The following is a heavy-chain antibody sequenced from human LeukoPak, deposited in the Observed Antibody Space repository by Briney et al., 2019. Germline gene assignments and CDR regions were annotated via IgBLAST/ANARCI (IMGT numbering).Heavy chain of an antibody. CDR1: GFTFSSYD. J-gene: IGHJ6*03. Sequence: GGSLRLSCAASGFTFSSYDMSWVRQAPGKGLEWVSAISGSGGSTFYADSVKGRFTISRDNSKNTLYLQMNSLRAEDTAVYYCAKAATYCSSSSCYWYYYYYMDVWGKGTTVTVSS. V-gene: IGHV3-23*01. CDR3: AKAATYCSSSSCYWYYYYYMDV. D-gene: IGHD2-2*01. CDR2: ISGSGGST.